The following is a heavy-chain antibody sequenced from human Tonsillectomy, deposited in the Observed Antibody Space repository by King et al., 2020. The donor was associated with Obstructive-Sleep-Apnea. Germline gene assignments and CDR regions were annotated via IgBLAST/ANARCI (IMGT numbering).Heavy chain of an antibody. Sequence: EVQLVESGGGLVQPGRSLRLSCAASGFTFDDYAMHWVRQAPGKGLEWVSGISWNSGSIGYADSVKGRFTISRDNAKNSLYLQMNSLRAEDTALYYCAKDLSSGWYSPLDYWGQGTLVTVTS. CDR3: AKDLSSGWYSPLDY. CDR2: ISWNSGSI. CDR1: GFTFDDYA. V-gene: IGHV3-9*01. D-gene: IGHD6-19*01. J-gene: IGHJ4*02.